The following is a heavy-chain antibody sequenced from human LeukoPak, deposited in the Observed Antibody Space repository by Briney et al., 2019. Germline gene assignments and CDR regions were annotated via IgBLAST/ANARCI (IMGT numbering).Heavy chain of an antibody. V-gene: IGHV3-23*01. CDR2: ISGSGGST. J-gene: IGHJ4*02. Sequence: GGSLRLSCAASGFTFSSYSMNWVRQAPGKGLEWVSAISGSGGSTYYADSVKGRFTISRDNSKNTLYLQMNSLRAEDTAVYYCAKAVAGTRDYWGQGTLVTVSS. CDR3: AKAVAGTRDY. D-gene: IGHD6-19*01. CDR1: GFTFSSYS.